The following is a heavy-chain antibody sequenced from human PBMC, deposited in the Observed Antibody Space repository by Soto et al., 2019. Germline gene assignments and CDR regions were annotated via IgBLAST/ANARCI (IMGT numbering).Heavy chain of an antibody. CDR2: INHRGST. J-gene: IGHJ4*02. CDR3: MRGGRRENYGSGDDFDY. CDR1: GGSLCGYY. D-gene: IGHD3-10*01. Sequence: SETLSLTCAVYGGSLCGYYWSWIRQPPGKGLEWIGEINHRGSTNYNPSLKSRVTISVDTSKNQFSLRLSSVTAADTAVYSCMRGGRRENYGSGDDFDYWGQGALVTVSS. V-gene: IGHV4-34*01.